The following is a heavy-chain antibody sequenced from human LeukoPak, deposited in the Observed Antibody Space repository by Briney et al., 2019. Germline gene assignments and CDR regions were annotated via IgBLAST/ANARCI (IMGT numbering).Heavy chain of an antibody. CDR3: AKAGFDFSFDY. V-gene: IGHV3-48*03. D-gene: IGHD3-9*01. J-gene: IGHJ4*02. CDR1: GFTFSSYA. CDR2: ISSSGSTI. Sequence: GGSLRLSCAASGFTFSSYAMHWVRQAPGKGLEWVSSISSSGSTIYYADSVKGRFTISRDNAKNSLYLQMTSLRAEDTAVYYCAKAGFDFSFDYWGQGTLVTVSS.